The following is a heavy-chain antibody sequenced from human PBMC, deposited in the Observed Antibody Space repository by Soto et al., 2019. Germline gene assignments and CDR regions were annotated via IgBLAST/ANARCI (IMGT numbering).Heavy chain of an antibody. V-gene: IGHV4-59*08. Sequence: SETLSLTCTVSGGSISSYYWSWIRQPPGKGLEWIGYIYYSGSTNYNPSLKSRVTISVDTSKNQFSLKLSSVTAADTAVYYCARHSPLWFGELFVGDFDYWGQGTLVTVSS. D-gene: IGHD3-10*01. J-gene: IGHJ4*02. CDR2: IYYSGST. CDR3: ARHSPLWFGELFVGDFDY. CDR1: GGSISSYY.